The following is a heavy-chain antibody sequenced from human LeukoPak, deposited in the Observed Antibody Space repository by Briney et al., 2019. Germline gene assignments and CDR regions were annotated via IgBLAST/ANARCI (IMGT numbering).Heavy chain of an antibody. Sequence: AASVKVSCKASGYTFTSYDINWVQQATGQGLEWMGWMNPNSGNTGYAQKFQGRVTMTRNTSISTAYVELSSLRSEDTAVYYCARGGLSSWRNWFDPWGQGTLVTVSS. J-gene: IGHJ5*02. CDR2: MNPNSGNT. D-gene: IGHD6-13*01. CDR1: GYTFTSYD. V-gene: IGHV1-8*01. CDR3: ARGGLSSWRNWFDP.